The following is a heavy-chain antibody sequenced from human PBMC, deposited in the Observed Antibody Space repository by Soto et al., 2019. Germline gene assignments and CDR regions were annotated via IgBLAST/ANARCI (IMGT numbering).Heavy chain of an antibody. D-gene: IGHD3-10*01. Sequence: GALVKVSCKASGYSFTSNAIHWMRQAPGQSLEWMGWINGGDANTQYSQNFQGRVTLSRDTSATTAYMELRSLRSEDTAVYYCARGFDGSADYWGQGTLVTVSS. CDR2: INGGDANT. V-gene: IGHV1-3*01. J-gene: IGHJ4*02. CDR1: GYSFTSNA. CDR3: ARGFDGSADY.